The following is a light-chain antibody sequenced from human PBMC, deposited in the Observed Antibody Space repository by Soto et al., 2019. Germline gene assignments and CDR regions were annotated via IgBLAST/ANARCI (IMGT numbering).Light chain of an antibody. V-gene: IGLV1-40*01. J-gene: IGLJ1*01. Sequence: QSVLTQPPSISGAPGQRVTISCTGSSSNIGAGSDVHWYHQLPGTAPKLLIYGNTNRPSGVPDRFSGSKSGTSASLAIAGLQTADEGDYYCQTYDSSMSGLYVFGTGTKVTVL. CDR2: GNT. CDR1: SSNIGAGSD. CDR3: QTYDSSMSGLYV.